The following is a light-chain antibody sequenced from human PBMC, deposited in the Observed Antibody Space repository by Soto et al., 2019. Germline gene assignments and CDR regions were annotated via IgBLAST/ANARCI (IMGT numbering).Light chain of an antibody. CDR1: QSVTSNY. V-gene: IGKV3-20*01. CDR2: GAS. Sequence: IVLTQSPGTLSLSPGDRATLSCRATQSVTSNYLAWFQQRPGRAPRLLIYGASSRATGIPVRFSGSGSGTDFTLTISSLQPEDVATYYCQNFNSAPYTFGQGTKLEIK. J-gene: IGKJ2*01. CDR3: QNFNSAPYT.